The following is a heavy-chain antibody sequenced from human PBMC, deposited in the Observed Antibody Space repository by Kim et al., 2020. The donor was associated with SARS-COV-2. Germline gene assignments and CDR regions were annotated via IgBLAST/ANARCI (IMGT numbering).Heavy chain of an antibody. CDR3: ARAGLRVPIYYYYMDV. Sequence: SETLSLTCTVSGGSISSGDYYWSWIRQPPGKGLEWIGYIYYSGSTYYNPSLKSRVTISVDTSKNQFSLKLSSVTAADTAVYYCARAGLRVPIYYYYMDVWGKGTTVTVSS. V-gene: IGHV4-30-4*01. CDR2: IYYSGST. J-gene: IGHJ6*03. CDR1: GGSISSGDYY.